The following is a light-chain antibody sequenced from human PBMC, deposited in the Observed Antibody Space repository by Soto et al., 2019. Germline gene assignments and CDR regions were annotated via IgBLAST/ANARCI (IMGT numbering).Light chain of an antibody. CDR3: QQYSTFPWT. CDR2: KAS. CDR1: QTISTL. J-gene: IGKJ1*01. Sequence: DIPMTQSPSTLSASVGDRVTITCRASQTISTLLAWYQQRPGKAPNLLIYKASRLESGVPSRFSGSGSGTEFTLTISSLQPDDFATYFCQQYSTFPWTFGQGTKVEVK. V-gene: IGKV1-5*03.